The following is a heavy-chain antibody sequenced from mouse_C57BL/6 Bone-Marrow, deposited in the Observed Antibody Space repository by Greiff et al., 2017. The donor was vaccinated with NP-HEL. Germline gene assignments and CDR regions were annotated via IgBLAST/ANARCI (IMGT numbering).Heavy chain of an antibody. J-gene: IGHJ1*03. CDR3: ARRAYYYGSSHWYFDV. Sequence: EVKLLESGGGLVQPGGSLKLSCAASGIAFSRYWMSWVRRAPGKGLEWIGEINPDSSTINYAPSLKDKFIISRDNAKNTLYLQMSKVRSEDTDLYYCARRAYYYGSSHWYFDVWGTGTTVTVSS. CDR2: INPDSSTI. CDR1: GIAFSRYW. D-gene: IGHD1-1*01. V-gene: IGHV4-1*01.